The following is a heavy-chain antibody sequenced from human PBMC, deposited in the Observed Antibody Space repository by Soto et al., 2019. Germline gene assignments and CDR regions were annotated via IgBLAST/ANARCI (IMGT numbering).Heavy chain of an antibody. CDR2: ISGSGGST. CDR3: AKEILEGYYGYYFDY. V-gene: IGHV3-23*01. CDR1: GFTFSSYA. D-gene: IGHD3-3*01. Sequence: VGSLRLSCAASGFTFSSYAMSWVRQAPGKGLEWVSAISGSGGSTYYADSVKGRFTISRDNSKNTLYLQMNSLRAEDTAVYYCAKEILEGYYGYYFDYWGQGTLVTVSS. J-gene: IGHJ4*02.